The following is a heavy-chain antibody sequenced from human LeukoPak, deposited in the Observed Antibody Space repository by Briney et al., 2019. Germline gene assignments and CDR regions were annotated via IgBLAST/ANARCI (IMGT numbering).Heavy chain of an antibody. CDR1: GFSGFSFSDYW. Sequence: GGSLRLSCEASGFSGFSFSDYWMSWVRQAPGKGLEWVSVIYSGGDTYYADSVKGRFTISRDNSKNMIYLEMSSLKAEDTAVYYCARERNLEIAVAGTIFDYWGQGTLVTASS. D-gene: IGHD6-19*01. J-gene: IGHJ4*02. V-gene: IGHV3-66*01. CDR2: IYSGGDT. CDR3: ARERNLEIAVAGTIFDY.